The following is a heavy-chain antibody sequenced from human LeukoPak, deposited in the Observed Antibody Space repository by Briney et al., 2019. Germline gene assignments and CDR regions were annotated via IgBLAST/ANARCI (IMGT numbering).Heavy chain of an antibody. CDR2: IYSGGNT. J-gene: IGHJ4*02. V-gene: IGHV3-53*01. D-gene: IGHD2-2*01. Sequence: GGSLRLSCAASGFTVSSNYMNWVRQAPGKGLEWVSVIYSGGNTYYADSVKGRFTISRDNSKNTLYPQMNSLRAEDTAVYYCARGYCYNTNCYCDYWGQGTLVTVSS. CDR1: GFTVSSNY. CDR3: ARGYCYNTNCYCDY.